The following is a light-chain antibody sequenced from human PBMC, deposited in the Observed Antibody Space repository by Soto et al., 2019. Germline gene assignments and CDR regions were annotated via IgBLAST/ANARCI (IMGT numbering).Light chain of an antibody. CDR3: QQYHSFSFT. CDR1: QSITYW. CDR2: DVF. J-gene: IGKJ2*01. Sequence: DIQMTQSPSSLSASVADRVTITCRASQSITYWLAWYQQKPGRAPKLLIYDVFNLQSGVPSRFSGSGSGTEFTLTHSSLQPDDSATYYSQQYHSFSFTFGQGTKLEIK. V-gene: IGKV1-5*01.